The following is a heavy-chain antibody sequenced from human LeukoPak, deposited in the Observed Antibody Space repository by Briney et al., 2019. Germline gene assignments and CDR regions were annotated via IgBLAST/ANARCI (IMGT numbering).Heavy chain of an antibody. Sequence: QSGRSLRLSCAASGFTFDDYAMHWVRQAPGKGLEWVSVIYSGGSTYYADSVKGRFTISRDNSKNTLYLQMNSLRAEDTAVYYCARGRGDFDYWGQGTLVTVSS. J-gene: IGHJ4*02. D-gene: IGHD3-10*01. CDR3: ARGRGDFDY. CDR2: IYSGGST. V-gene: IGHV3-53*01. CDR1: GFTFDDYA.